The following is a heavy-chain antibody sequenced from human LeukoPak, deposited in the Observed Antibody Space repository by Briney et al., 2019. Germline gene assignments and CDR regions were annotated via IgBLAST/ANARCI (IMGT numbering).Heavy chain of an antibody. CDR3: ASHFWNYYRLDY. J-gene: IGHJ4*02. CDR2: ISGSGSYI. CDR1: VFSFSTYS. D-gene: IGHD3-3*02. Sequence: GGSLRLSCAASVFSFSTYSMNWVRQASGKGLECVSSISGSGSYIYYANSVKGRFTTSRDNDKNSLCLQMNSLRAEDTAIYYWASHFWNYYRLDYWGQGILVTVSS. V-gene: IGHV3-21*01.